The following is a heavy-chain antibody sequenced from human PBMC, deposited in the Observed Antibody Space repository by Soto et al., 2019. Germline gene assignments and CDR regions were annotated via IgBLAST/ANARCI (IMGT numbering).Heavy chain of an antibody. CDR2: ISYEGSNT. D-gene: IGHD1-1*01. Sequence: PGGSLRLSCVASGFTFDTYGIHWVRQAPGKGLQWVALISYEGSNTYYADSVRGRFTISRDNSKNTLYLQINALRPEDTGVYYXARVTPGNNLYYFSGLDVWGQGTSVTVSS. J-gene: IGHJ6*02. V-gene: IGHV3-30-3*01. CDR3: ARVTPGNNLYYFSGLDV. CDR1: GFTFDTYG.